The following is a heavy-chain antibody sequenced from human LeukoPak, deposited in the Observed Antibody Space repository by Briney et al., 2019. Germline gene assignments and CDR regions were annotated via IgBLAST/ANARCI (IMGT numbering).Heavy chain of an antibody. V-gene: IGHV3-23*01. J-gene: IGHJ3*02. CDR3: AKCDSSGYPLDAFDI. CDR2: ISGSGGST. Sequence: GGSLRLSCAASGFTFDDYGMSWVRQAPGKGLEWVSAISGSGGSTYYADSVKGRFTISRDNSKNTLYLQMNSLRAEDTAVYYCAKCDSSGYPLDAFDIWGQGTMVTVSS. D-gene: IGHD3-22*01. CDR1: GFTFDDYG.